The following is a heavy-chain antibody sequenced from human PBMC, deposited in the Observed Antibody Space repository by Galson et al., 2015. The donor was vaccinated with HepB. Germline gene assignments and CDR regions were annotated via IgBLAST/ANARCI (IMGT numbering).Heavy chain of an antibody. CDR2: IRSKAYSGTT. CDR1: GFTFGDYA. D-gene: IGHD2-2*01. V-gene: IGHV3-49*03. CDR3: TREAVVVPAAMVSYYYYGMDV. Sequence: SLRLSCAASGFTFGDYAMSWFRQAPGKGLEWVGFIRSKAYSGTTEYAASVKGRFTISRDDSKSIAYLQMNSLKTEDTAVYYCTREAVVVPAAMVSYYYYGMDVWGQGTTVTVSS. J-gene: IGHJ6*02.